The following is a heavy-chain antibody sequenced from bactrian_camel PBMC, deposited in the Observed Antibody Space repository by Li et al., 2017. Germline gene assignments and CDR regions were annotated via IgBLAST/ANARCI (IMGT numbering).Heavy chain of an antibody. V-gene: IGHV3S53*01. CDR1: GYTSRSNC. J-gene: IGHJ4*01. CDR3: GASRVIMTPTQALTTSSLFRF. CDR2: IDRDGRT. Sequence: HVQLVESGGGSVQAGGSLRLSCEASGYTSRSNCIGFFRQAPGKEREGVAVIDRDGRTGYLDSVKDRFTISRDGTKNTVYLQMNKLKPEDTAMYYCGASRVIMTPTQALTTSSLFRFWGQGTQVTVS. D-gene: IGHD3*01.